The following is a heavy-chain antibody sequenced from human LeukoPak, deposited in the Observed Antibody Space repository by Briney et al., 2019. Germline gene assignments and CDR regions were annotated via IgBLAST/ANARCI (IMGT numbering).Heavy chain of an antibody. J-gene: IGHJ4*02. D-gene: IGHD1-26*01. CDR1: GFTFSNNA. CDR2: ISYDGSTK. Sequence: GGSLRLSCAASGFTFSNNAMHWVRQTPGKGLEWVAVISYDGSTKYYTDSVKGRFTISRDNSKNTLYLQMDSLRAEDTAVYYCAKDSGSYSPLYYFDYWGQGTLVTVSS. CDR3: AKDSGSYSPLYYFDY. V-gene: IGHV3-30-3*01.